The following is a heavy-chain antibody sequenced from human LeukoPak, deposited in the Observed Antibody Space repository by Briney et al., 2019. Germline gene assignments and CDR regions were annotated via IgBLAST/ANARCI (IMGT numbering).Heavy chain of an antibody. CDR2: IYYSKST. Sequence: SETLSLTCTVSGGSISRSNYYWGWIRQPPGRGLEWIGSIYYSKSTYYNPSLKSRVTISVDTSKNQFSLKLSSVTAADTAVYYCARGGDYYGSGSYYAFDPWGQGTLVTVSS. V-gene: IGHV4-39*07. J-gene: IGHJ5*02. CDR1: GGSISRSNYY. D-gene: IGHD3-10*01. CDR3: ARGGDYYGSGSYYAFDP.